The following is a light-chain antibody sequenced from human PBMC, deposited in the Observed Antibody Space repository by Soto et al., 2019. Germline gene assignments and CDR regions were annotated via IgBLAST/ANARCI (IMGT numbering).Light chain of an antibody. CDR1: QGVSSY. V-gene: IGKV1-8*01. CDR3: QQYYSYART. Sequence: AIRMTQSPSSFSSSTGDRVTISCRASQGVSSYLAGYQQQPGEAPKLLIYAASTRKSGVLPRFSGSGSGTDFTLTISCLQSEDFATYYCQQYYSYARTFGQGTKVEIK. CDR2: AAS. J-gene: IGKJ1*01.